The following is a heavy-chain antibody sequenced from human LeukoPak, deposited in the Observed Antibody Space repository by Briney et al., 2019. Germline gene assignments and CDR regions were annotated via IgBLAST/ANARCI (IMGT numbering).Heavy chain of an antibody. Sequence: GGSLRLSCAASGFTFSSYAMRWVRQAPGMGLEWVAIISKDGNIRNYAASVKGRFTVSRDNSKSTLYLQMNNLRIDDTAIYYCAGETFESWGQGTLVTVSS. J-gene: IGHJ4*02. CDR3: AGETFES. V-gene: IGHV3-30-3*01. CDR2: ISKDGNIR. CDR1: GFTFSSYA.